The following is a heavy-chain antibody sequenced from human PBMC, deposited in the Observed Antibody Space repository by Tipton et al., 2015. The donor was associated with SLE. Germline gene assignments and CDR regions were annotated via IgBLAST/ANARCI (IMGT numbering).Heavy chain of an antibody. J-gene: IGHJ6*03. CDR3: ARGRYCSSTSCFSRYYYFLMDV. Sequence: TLSLTCAVSGGSISSSNWWSWVRQPPGKGLEWIGEIYHSGNTNYNPSLKSRVTISVDKSKNQLSLKLSSVTAADTAVYYCARGRYCSSTSCFSRYYYFLMDVWGKGTTVPVSS. D-gene: IGHD2-2*01. CDR2: IYHSGNT. V-gene: IGHV4-4*02. CDR1: GGSISSSNW.